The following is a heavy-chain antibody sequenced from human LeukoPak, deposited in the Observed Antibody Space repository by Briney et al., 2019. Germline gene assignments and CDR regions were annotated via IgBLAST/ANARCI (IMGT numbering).Heavy chain of an antibody. CDR1: RYTFTSYY. D-gene: IGHD3-22*01. Sequence: ASVKVSCKASRYTFTSYYMHWVRQAPGQGLEWMGIINPSGGSTSYAQKFQGRVTMTRDTSTSTVYMELSSLRSEDTAVYYCARVGVYYDSSGYYSDWGQGTLVTVSS. V-gene: IGHV1-46*01. J-gene: IGHJ4*02. CDR3: ARVGVYYDSSGYYSD. CDR2: INPSGGST.